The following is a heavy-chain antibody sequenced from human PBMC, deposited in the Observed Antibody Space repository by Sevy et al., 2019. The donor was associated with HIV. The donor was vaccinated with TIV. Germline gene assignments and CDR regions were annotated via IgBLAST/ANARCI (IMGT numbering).Heavy chain of an antibody. V-gene: IGHV3-23*01. CDR3: ATNMVHAGAYDSYFNF. CDR1: GFPFSSYA. Sequence: GGSLRLSCAASGFPFSSYAMSWVRQAPGKGLEWVSTLIGGGSRTYYADSVTGRFIISRDNSRNTLYLQMNSLRAEDTGVYYCATNMVHAGAYDSYFNFWGQGSLVTVSS. J-gene: IGHJ4*02. D-gene: IGHD3-10*01. CDR2: LIGGGSRT.